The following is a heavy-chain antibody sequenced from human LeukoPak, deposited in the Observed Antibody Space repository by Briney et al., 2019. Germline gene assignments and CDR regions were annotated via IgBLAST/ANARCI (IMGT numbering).Heavy chain of an antibody. J-gene: IGHJ6*03. CDR3: AKDLYPNYDFWSGYPSYTDV. Sequence: QPGGSLRLSCAASGFTFSSYAMSWVRQAPGKGLEWVSAISGSGGSTYYADSVKGRFTISRDNSKNTLYLQMNSLRAEDTAVYYCAKDLYPNYDFWSGYPSYTDVWGKGTTVTVSS. CDR2: ISGSGGST. D-gene: IGHD3-3*01. V-gene: IGHV3-23*01. CDR1: GFTFSSYA.